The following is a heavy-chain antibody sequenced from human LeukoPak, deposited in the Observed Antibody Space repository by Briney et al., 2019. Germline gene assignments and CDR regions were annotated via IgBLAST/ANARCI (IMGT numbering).Heavy chain of an antibody. D-gene: IGHD1-14*01. CDR2: VHPNGGNT. CDR1: GYPFTTWE. J-gene: IGHJ5*02. V-gene: IGHV1-8*01. CDR3: ARGPRNDP. Sequence: PGASVKVSCKTSGYPFTTWEINWVRQAAGQGLEWMGWVHPNGGNTAYAQKLQGRVTMTRDTSISTAYMELSGLTSDDTAVYFCARGPRNDPWGQGTLVTVSS.